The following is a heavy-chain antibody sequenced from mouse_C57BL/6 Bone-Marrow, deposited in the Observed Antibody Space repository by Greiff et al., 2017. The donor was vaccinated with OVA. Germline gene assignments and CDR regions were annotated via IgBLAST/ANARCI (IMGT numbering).Heavy chain of an antibody. CDR2: IYPRSGNT. J-gene: IGHJ1*03. CDR3: AREGYYGRRGYFDV. Sequence: QVQLQQSGAELARPGASVKLSCKASGYTFTSYGISWVKQRTGQGLEWIGEIYPRSGNTYYNEKFKGKATLTADKSSSTAYMELRSLTSEDSAVYFCAREGYYGRRGYFDVWGTGTTVTVSS. D-gene: IGHD1-1*01. V-gene: IGHV1-81*01. CDR1: GYTFTSYG.